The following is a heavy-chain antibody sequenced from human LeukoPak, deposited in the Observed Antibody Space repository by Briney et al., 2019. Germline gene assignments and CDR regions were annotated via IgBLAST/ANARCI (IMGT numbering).Heavy chain of an antibody. J-gene: IGHJ5*02. V-gene: IGHV3-23*01. CDR1: GFTFSSYA. Sequence: PGGSLRLSCAASGFTFSSYAMSWVRQAPGKGLEWVSAISGSGGSTYYADSVKGRFTISRDNSKNTLYLQMNSLRAEDTAVYYCARTMVRGVMVWFDPWGQGTLVTVSS. D-gene: IGHD3-10*01. CDR3: ARTMVRGVMVWFDP. CDR2: ISGSGGST.